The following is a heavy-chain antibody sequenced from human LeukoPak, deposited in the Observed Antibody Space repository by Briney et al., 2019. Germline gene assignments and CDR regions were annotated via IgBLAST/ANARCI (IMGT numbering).Heavy chain of an antibody. V-gene: IGHV1-69*04. J-gene: IGHJ3*02. CDR3: ARSEMAPWADI. CDR2: IIPILGIA. D-gene: IGHD5-24*01. Sequence: GASVKVSCKASGGTFSSYAISWMRQAPGQGLEWMGRIIPILGIANYAQKFQGRVTITADKSTSTAYMELSSLRSEDTAVYYCARSEMAPWADIWGQGTMVTVSS. CDR1: GGTFSSYA.